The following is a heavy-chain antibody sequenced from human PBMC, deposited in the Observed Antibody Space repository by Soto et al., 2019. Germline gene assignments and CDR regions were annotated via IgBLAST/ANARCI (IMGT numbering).Heavy chain of an antibody. V-gene: IGHV3-9*01. J-gene: IGHJ4*02. CDR1: EFTFDDYA. D-gene: IGHD5-18*01. CDR3: VRSKGGYSYGTPFDY. CDR2: ISWNSGNI. Sequence: PGGSLGLSFAASEFTFDDYAMHWVRQVLGKGLEWVSSISWNSGNIGYADSVKGRFTTSRDNAKNSLYLQMNSLRPEDTALYYCVRSKGGYSYGTPFDYWGQGTLVTVSS.